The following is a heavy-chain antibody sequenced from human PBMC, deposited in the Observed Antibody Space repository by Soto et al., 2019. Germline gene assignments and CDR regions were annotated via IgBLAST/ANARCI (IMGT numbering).Heavy chain of an antibody. CDR1: GFTFGDYA. CDR2: IRSKAYGGTT. J-gene: IGHJ4*02. D-gene: IGHD3-3*01. V-gene: IGHV3-49*04. CDR3: TRAGVSSANRVYYFDY. Sequence: GGSLRLSCTASGFTFGDYAMSWVRQAPGKGLEWVGFIRSKAYGGTTEYAASVKGRFTISRDDSKSIAYLQMNSLKTEDTAVYYCTRAGVSSANRVYYFDYWGQGTLVTVSS.